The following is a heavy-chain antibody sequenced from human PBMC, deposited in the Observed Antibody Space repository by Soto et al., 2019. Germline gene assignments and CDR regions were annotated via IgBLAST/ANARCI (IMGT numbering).Heavy chain of an antibody. CDR1: GGSISSYY. V-gene: IGHV4-59*08. CDR3: ARQPRSSTSCDKKGDFDY. D-gene: IGHD2-2*01. Sequence: PSETLSLTCTVSGGSISSYYWNWIRQPPGKGLEWIGYIYYSGTTNYNPSLKSRVTISVDSSKNQFSLKLSSVTAADTAVYYCARQPRSSTSCDKKGDFDYWGQGTLVTVSS. CDR2: IYYSGTT. J-gene: IGHJ4*02.